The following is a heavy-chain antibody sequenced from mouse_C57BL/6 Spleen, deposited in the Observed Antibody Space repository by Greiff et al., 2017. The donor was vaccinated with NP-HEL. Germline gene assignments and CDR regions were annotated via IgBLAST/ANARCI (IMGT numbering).Heavy chain of an antibody. CDR2: ISDGGSYT. V-gene: IGHV5-4*01. CDR1: GFTFSSYA. Sequence: DVMLVESGGGLVKPGGSLKLSCAASGFTFSSYAMSWVRQTPEKRLEWVATISDGGSYTYYPDNVKGRFTISRDNAKNNLYLQMSHLKSEDTAMYYCARDRVYDYGFDYWGQSTTLTVSS. CDR3: ARDRVYDYGFDY. J-gene: IGHJ2*01. D-gene: IGHD2-4*01.